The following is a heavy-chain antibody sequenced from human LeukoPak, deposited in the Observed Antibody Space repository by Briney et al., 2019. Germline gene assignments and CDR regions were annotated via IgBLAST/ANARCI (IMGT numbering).Heavy chain of an antibody. CDR1: GGSFSGYY. CDR3: ARGGPRVAARGRFDP. CDR2: INHSGST. J-gene: IGHJ5*02. D-gene: IGHD2-15*01. Sequence: SETLSLTCAVYGGSFSGYYWSWIRQPPGKGLEWIGEINHSGSTNYNPSLKSRVTISVDTSKNQFSLKLSSVTAADTAVYYCARGGPRVAARGRFDPWGQGTLVTVSS. V-gene: IGHV4-34*01.